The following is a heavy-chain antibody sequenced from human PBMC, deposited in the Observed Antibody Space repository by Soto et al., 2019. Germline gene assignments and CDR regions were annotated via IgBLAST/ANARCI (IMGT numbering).Heavy chain of an antibody. CDR3: ARGVLYYYDSSGLYYFDY. D-gene: IGHD3-22*01. CDR1: GGTFSSYA. CDR2: IIPIFGTA. J-gene: IGHJ4*02. V-gene: IGHV1-69*13. Sequence: GASVKVSCKASGGTFSSYAISWVRQAPGQGLEWMGGIIPIFGTANYAQKFQGRVTITADESTSTAYMELSSLRSEDTAVYYCARGVLYYYDSSGLYYFDYWGQGTLVTVSS.